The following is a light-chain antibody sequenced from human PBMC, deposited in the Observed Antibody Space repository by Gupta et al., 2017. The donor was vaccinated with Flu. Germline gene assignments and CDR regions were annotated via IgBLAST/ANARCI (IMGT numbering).Light chain of an antibody. CDR1: QSVGTY. J-gene: IGKJ2*01. Sequence: EIVLTQSPATLSLSPGERATLSCRASQSVGTYLAWYQQTPGQTPRLLIYDASNRDTGIPARFSGSGSGTDVTLTISSREQEDFAVYYCQKRSNWPPYTFGQGTXLEI. CDR2: DAS. CDR3: QKRSNWPPYT. V-gene: IGKV3-11*01.